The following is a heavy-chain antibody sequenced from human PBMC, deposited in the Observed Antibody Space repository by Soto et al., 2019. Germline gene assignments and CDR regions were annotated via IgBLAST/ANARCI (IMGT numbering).Heavy chain of an antibody. J-gene: IGHJ4*02. CDR1: GFTFSSYA. V-gene: IGHV3-23*01. D-gene: IGHD4-17*01. CDR3: AKGREDGDYGEEYYFDY. Sequence: GGSLRLSCAASGFTFSSYAMSWVRQAPGKGLEWVSAISGSGGSTYYADSVKGRFTISRDNSKNTLYLQMNSLRAEDTAVYYCAKGREDGDYGEEYYFDYWGQGTLVTVSS. CDR2: ISGSGGST.